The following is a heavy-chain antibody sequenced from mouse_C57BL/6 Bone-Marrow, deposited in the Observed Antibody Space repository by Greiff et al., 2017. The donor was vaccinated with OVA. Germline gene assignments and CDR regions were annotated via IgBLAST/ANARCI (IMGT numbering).Heavy chain of an antibody. D-gene: IGHD2-12*01. CDR3: ARHVNDGAPFAY. CDR2: INSDGGST. V-gene: IGHV5-2*03. J-gene: IGHJ3*01. Sequence: EVMLVESGGGLVQPGESLKLSCESNEYEFPSHDMSWVRKTPEKRLELVAAINSDGGSTYYPDTMERRFIISRDNTKKTLYLQMSSRRCEDTAVYYCARHVNDGAPFAYWGQGTLVTVSA. CDR1: EYEFPSHD.